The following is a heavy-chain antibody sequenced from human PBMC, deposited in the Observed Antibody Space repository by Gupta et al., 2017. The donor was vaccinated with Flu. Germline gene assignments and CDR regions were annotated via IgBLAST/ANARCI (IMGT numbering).Heavy chain of an antibody. CDR1: FTFSMYD. D-gene: IGHD1-26*01. CDR3: VRGKALWELPNYYGMDV. V-gene: IGHV3-13*01. Sequence: FTFSMYDMHWVRKASGKGLEWVSAIGTAGDTYYPGSVKGRFTISRESAKNSVYLKMNTLRAGDTAVYYCVRGKALWELPNYYGMDVWGQGTTVTVSS. CDR2: IGTAGDT. J-gene: IGHJ6*02.